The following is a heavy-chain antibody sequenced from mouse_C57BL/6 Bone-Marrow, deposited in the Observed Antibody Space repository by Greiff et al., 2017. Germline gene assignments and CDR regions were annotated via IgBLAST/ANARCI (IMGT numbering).Heavy chain of an antibody. J-gene: IGHJ3*01. Sequence: QVQLQQSGPELVKPGASVKISCKASGYAFSSSWMNWVKQRPGKGLEWIGRIYPGDGDTNYNGKFKGKATLTADKSSSTAYMQLSSLTSEDSAVYFCDSYYYGSSPYCGQGTLVTVSA. CDR1: GYAFSSSW. V-gene: IGHV1-82*01. D-gene: IGHD1-1*01. CDR3: DSYYYGSSPY. CDR2: IYPGDGDT.